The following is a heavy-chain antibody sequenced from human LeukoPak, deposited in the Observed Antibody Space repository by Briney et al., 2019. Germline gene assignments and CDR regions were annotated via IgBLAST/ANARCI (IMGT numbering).Heavy chain of an antibody. D-gene: IGHD5-12*01. Sequence: GRSLRLSCAASGFIFSSYSIHWVRQAPGKGLEWVAGISYDGSNKYYADSVKGRFTISRDNSKNTLYLQMNSLRDEDTALYYCAKDPPRGYAMDVWGQGTTVTVS. CDR2: ISYDGSNK. CDR1: GFIFSSYS. CDR3: AKDPPRGYAMDV. J-gene: IGHJ6*02. V-gene: IGHV3-30*18.